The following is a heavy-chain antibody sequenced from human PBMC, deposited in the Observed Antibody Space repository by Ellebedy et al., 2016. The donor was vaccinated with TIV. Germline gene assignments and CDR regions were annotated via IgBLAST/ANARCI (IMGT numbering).Heavy chain of an antibody. J-gene: IGHJ3*02. CDR1: GFSLSTSGMC. CDR3: ARTDRAFGEPHDAFDI. Sequence: SGPTLVKPTQTLTLTCTFSGFSLSTSGMCVSWIRQPPGKALEWLARIDWDDDKYYSTSLKTRLTISKDTSKKQVVLTMTNMDPVDTATYYCARTDRAFGEPHDAFDIWGQGTMVTVSS. CDR2: IDWDDDK. D-gene: IGHD3-10*01. V-gene: IGHV2-70*11.